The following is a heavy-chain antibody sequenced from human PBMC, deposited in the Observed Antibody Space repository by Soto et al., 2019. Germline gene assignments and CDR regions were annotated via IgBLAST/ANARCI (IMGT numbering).Heavy chain of an antibody. D-gene: IGHD3-10*01. Sequence: PGESLKISCKGSGYSSTSYWIGWVRQMPGKGLEGMGIIYPGDSDTRYSPSFQGQVTISADKSISTAYLQWSSLKASDTAMYYCARAMVQGKNYYGMDVWGQGTTVTVSS. CDR1: GYSSTSYW. CDR3: ARAMVQGKNYYGMDV. J-gene: IGHJ6*02. V-gene: IGHV5-51*01. CDR2: IYPGDSDT.